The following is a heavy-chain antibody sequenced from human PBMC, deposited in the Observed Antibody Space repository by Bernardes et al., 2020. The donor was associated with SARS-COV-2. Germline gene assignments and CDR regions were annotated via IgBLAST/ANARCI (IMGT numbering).Heavy chain of an antibody. CDR2: IDSDGSST. J-gene: IGHJ1*01. V-gene: IGHV3-74*01. CDR1: GFTFSRYW. Sequence: GGSLRLSCAAPGFTFSRYWMHWVRQAPGKGLVWVSRIDSDGSSTTYADGVKGRFIMSRDNAKNTLYLQMNSLTAEDTAVYYCTREHSDISASYSGSGDFQRWGQGTLVTVSS. D-gene: IGHD3-10*01. CDR3: TREHSDISASYSGSGDFQR.